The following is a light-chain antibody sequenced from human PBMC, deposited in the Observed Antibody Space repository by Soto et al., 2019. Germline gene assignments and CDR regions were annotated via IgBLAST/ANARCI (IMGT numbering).Light chain of an antibody. Sequence: DIQLTQSPSFLSASVGDRVTITCRASQGMSSYLAWYQQKPGKAPKLLIYAASTLQSGVPSRFSGSGSGTEFTLTINILQPEDFATYYCQQLNGYPQTFGQGTKLEIK. CDR3: QQLNGYPQT. CDR1: QGMSSY. CDR2: AAS. V-gene: IGKV1-9*01. J-gene: IGKJ2*01.